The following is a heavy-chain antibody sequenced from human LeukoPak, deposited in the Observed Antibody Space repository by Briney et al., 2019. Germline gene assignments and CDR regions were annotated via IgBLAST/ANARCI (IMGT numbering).Heavy chain of an antibody. CDR1: GGSISSSNYY. D-gene: IGHD1-26*01. CDR3: AHFKGGYFDF. V-gene: IGHV4-39*01. J-gene: IGHJ3*01. CDR2: IYYSGNT. Sequence: SETLSLTCTVSGGSISSSNYYWGWIRQPPGKGLEWIGSIYYSGNTYYNPSLKSRVTISVDTSKNQFSLKLTSVTAADTAVYYCAHFKGGYFDFWGQGTMVSVSS.